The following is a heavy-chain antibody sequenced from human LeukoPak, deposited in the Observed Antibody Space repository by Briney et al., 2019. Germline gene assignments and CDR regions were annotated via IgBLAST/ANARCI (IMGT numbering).Heavy chain of an antibody. V-gene: IGHV3-30*18. CDR2: ISYDGNNK. CDR3: AKDRLGIAAAGGYGDYGIFDY. Sequence: GGSLRLSCAASGLTLSDHDMDWVRQAPGKGLEWVAVISYDGNNKYYGDSVKGRFTISRDNSKDTLYLRMNSLRAEDTAVYYCAKDRLGIAAAGGYGDYGIFDYWGQGTLVTVSS. CDR1: GLTLSDHD. J-gene: IGHJ4*02. D-gene: IGHD6-13*01.